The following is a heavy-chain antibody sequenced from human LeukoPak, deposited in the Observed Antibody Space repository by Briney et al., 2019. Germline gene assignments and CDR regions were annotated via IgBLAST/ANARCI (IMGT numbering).Heavy chain of an antibody. CDR1: GFTFSSYA. V-gene: IGHV3-23*01. CDR3: ARSYYDSSGYYYFDY. Sequence: GGSLRLSCAASGFTFSSYAMSWVRQAPGKGLEWVSAISGSGGSTYYADSVKGRFTISRDNSKNTLYLRMNSLRAEDTAVYYCARSYYDSSGYYYFDYWGQGTLVTVSS. CDR2: ISGSGGST. D-gene: IGHD3-22*01. J-gene: IGHJ4*02.